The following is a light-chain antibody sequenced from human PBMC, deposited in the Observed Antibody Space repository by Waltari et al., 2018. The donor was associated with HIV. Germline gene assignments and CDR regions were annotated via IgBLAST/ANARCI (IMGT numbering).Light chain of an antibody. Sequence: QSALTQPASVSGSPGQSITISCTGTSSDVGRYNYVSCYKQHPGKAPNTLIYKVSIRPSGVSNRFSGSKSGNTASLTISGVQAEDEADYYCMSYTSRSTRLFGGGTKLTVL. V-gene: IGLV2-14*01. CDR3: MSYTSRSTRL. CDR2: KVS. CDR1: SSDVGRYNY. J-gene: IGLJ3*02.